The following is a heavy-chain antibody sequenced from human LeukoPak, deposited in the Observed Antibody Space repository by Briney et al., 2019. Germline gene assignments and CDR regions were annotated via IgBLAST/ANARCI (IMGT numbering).Heavy chain of an antibody. J-gene: IGHJ4*02. V-gene: IGHV3-15*01. CDR3: ATCNGDCYFNC. CDR2: VKSKAVGETT. CDR1: GFTFSNAW. Sequence: GGSLRLSCAASGFTFSNAWMNWVRQAPGTGLEWVARVKSKAVGETTSYAAPVKGRFSILRDDSRDMVYLQMNSLEAEDTAVYYCATCNGDCYFNCWGQGTLVIVSS. D-gene: IGHD2-21*02.